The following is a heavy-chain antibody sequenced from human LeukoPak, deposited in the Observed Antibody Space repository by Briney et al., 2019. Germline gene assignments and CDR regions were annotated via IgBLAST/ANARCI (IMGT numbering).Heavy chain of an antibody. Sequence: RASVKVSCKASGGTFSSYAISWVRQAPGQGLEWLGGIIPIFATTNYAQNFQGRVTITADESTSTAYMELSSLRSDDTAVYYCARGLSWWSTPTSSYYYRMDVWGQGTTVTVSS. J-gene: IGHJ6*02. CDR1: GGTFSSYA. CDR3: ARGLSWWSTPTSSYYYRMDV. D-gene: IGHD2-15*01. V-gene: IGHV1-69*13. CDR2: IIPIFATT.